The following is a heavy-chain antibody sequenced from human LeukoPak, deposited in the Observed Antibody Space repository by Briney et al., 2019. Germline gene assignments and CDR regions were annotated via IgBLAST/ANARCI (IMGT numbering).Heavy chain of an antibody. CDR1: GYTFTGCY. Sequence: ASVKVSCKASGYTFTGCYMHWVRQAPGQGLEWMGWINPNSGGTNYAQKFQGRVTMTRDTSISTAYMEPSRLGSDDTAVYYCARVYEPGIAVADSPPGVWGQGTMVTVSS. CDR2: INPNSGGT. V-gene: IGHV1-2*02. J-gene: IGHJ3*01. D-gene: IGHD6-19*01. CDR3: ARVYEPGIAVADSPPGV.